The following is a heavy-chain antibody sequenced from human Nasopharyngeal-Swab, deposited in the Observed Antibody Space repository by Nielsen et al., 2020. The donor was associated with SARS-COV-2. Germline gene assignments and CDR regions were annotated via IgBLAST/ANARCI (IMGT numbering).Heavy chain of an antibody. J-gene: IGHJ4*02. V-gene: IGHV4-34*01. CDR3: ARGKPDAFVSGIAAAGQFDY. Sequence: WIRQPPGKGLEWIGEINHSGSTNYNPSLKSRVTISVDKSKNQFSLKLSSVTAADTAVYYCARGKPDAFVSGIAAAGQFDYWGQGTLVTVSS. CDR2: INHSGST. D-gene: IGHD6-13*01.